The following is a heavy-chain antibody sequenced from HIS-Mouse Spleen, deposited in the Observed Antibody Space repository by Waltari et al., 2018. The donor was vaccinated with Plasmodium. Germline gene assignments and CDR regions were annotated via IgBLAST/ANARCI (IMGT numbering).Heavy chain of an antibody. CDR3: AHRPDCSSTSCYGGFDY. CDR1: GFSLSTSGVG. V-gene: IGHV2-5*02. D-gene: IGHD2-2*01. Sequence: QITLKESGPTLVKPTQTLTLTGTFSGFSLSTSGVGVVWIRQPPGKALEWLALIYWDDDKRYSPSLKSRLTITKDTSKNQVVLTMTNMDPVDTATYYCAHRPDCSSTSCYGGFDYWGQGTLVTVSS. CDR2: IYWDDDK. J-gene: IGHJ4*02.